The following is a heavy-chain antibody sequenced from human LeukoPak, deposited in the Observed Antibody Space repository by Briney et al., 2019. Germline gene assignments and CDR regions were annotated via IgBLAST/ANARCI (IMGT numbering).Heavy chain of an antibody. D-gene: IGHD6-25*01. J-gene: IGHJ3*02. CDR3: ARDTATGDAFDI. CDR2: INPTSCKT. V-gene: IGHV1-46*01. Sequence: ASVKVSCKASGYTFTSYYMHWVRQAPGQGLDWMGIINPTSCKTSYAQKFHGRVTLTMHTSPSTLYMDLNSLRSEDRAVYCCARDTATGDAFDIWGQGTMVTVCS. CDR1: GYTFTSYY.